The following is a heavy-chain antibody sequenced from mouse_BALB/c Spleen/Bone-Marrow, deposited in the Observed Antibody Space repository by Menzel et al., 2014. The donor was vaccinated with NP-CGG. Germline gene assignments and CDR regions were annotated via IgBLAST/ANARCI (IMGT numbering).Heavy chain of an antibody. CDR1: GFTFSSFG. D-gene: IGHD1-1*01. V-gene: IGHV5-17*02. Sequence: EVHLVESGGGLVQPGGSRKLSCAASGFTFSSFGMHWVRQAPEKGLEWVAYISSGSSTIYNADTVMGRFTISRDNPKNTLFLQMTSLRSEDTAMYYCARSGSSSGYFDYWGQGTTLTVSS. CDR2: ISSGSSTI. CDR3: ARSGSSSGYFDY. J-gene: IGHJ2*01.